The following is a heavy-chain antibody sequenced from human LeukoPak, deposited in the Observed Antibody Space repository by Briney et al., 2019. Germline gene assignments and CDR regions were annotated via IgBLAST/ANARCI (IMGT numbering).Heavy chain of an antibody. CDR1: GGSISSYY. V-gene: IGHV4-59*01. D-gene: IGHD5-24*01. Sequence: SETLSLTCTVSGGSISSYYWSWIRQPPGKGLEWIGYIYYSGSTNYNPSLKSRVTISVDTSKNQFSLKLSSVTAADTAVYYCASHPRSGYNAFDIWGQGTMVTVSS. J-gene: IGHJ3*02. CDR3: ASHPRSGYNAFDI. CDR2: IYYSGST.